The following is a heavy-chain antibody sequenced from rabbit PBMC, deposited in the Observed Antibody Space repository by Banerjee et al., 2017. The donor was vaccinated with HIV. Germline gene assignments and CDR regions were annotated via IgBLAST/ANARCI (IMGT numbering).Heavy chain of an antibody. CDR2: IYAGDDGNT. CDR3: ARNWPGTTNWDL. Sequence: QSLEESGGDLVKPGASLTLTCTASGFSFSSGYDMCWVRQAPGKGLEWIACIYAGDDGNTYYASWAKGRFTISKTSSTTVTLQMTSLTAADTATYFCARNWPGTTNWDLWGQGTLVPS. V-gene: IGHV1S40*01. J-gene: IGHJ6*01. D-gene: IGHD7-1*01. CDR1: GFSFSSGYD.